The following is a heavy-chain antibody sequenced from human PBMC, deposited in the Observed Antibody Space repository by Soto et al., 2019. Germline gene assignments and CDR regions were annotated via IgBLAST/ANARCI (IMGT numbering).Heavy chain of an antibody. CDR1: GYTFTSYD. CDR3: AVRPGTFDS. V-gene: IGHV1-8*01. CDR2: MNPNSGDT. Sequence: ASVKVSCKASGYTFTSYDIEWVRQATGQGLEWMGWMNPNSGDTGYAQQFQGRVSMTRDTSITTAYMELSSLRSEDTAVYYCAVRPGTFDSWGQGTLVTVPQ. J-gene: IGHJ4*02.